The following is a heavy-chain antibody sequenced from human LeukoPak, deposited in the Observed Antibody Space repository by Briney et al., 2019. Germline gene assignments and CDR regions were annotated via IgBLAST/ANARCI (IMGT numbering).Heavy chain of an antibody. CDR3: ARKSNYVWGSYRYGDFGY. D-gene: IGHD3-16*02. CDR2: INHSGST. Sequence: SETLSLTCAVYGGSFSGYYWSWIRQPPGKGLEWIGEINHSGSTNYNPSLKSRVTISVDTSKNQFSLKLSSVTAADTAVYYCARKSNYVWGSYRYGDFGYWGQGTLVTVSS. V-gene: IGHV4-34*01. CDR1: GGSFSGYY. J-gene: IGHJ4*02.